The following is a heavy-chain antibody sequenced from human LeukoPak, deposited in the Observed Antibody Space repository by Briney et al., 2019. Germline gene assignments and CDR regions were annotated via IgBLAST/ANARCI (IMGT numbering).Heavy chain of an antibody. D-gene: IGHD3-16*01. Sequence: RASVKVSCKVSGYTLTELSMHWVRQAPGKGREWMGGFDPEDGETIYAQKFQGRVTMTEDTSTDTAYMELSSLRSEDTAVYYCATGGGMITFGGVIDYYFDYWGQGTLVTVSS. V-gene: IGHV1-24*01. CDR1: GYTLTELS. CDR3: ATGGGMITFGGVIDYYFDY. CDR2: FDPEDGET. J-gene: IGHJ4*02.